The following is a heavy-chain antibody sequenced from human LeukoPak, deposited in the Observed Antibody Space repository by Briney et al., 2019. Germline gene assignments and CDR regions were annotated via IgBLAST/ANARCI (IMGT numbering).Heavy chain of an antibody. D-gene: IGHD1-26*01. CDR2: ISWNSGSI. J-gene: IGHJ4*02. V-gene: IGHV3-9*01. Sequence: GGSLRLSCAASGFTFDDYAMHWVRQAPGKGLEWVSGISWNSGSIGYADSVKGRFTISRDNAKNSLYLQMNSLRAEDTALYYCAKESGEAEYYFDYWGQGTLVTVSS. CDR1: GFTFDDYA. CDR3: AKESGEAEYYFDY.